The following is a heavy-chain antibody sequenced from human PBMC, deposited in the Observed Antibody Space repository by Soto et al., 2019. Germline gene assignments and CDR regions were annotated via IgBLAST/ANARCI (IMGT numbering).Heavy chain of an antibody. Sequence: GEPLKISCNGSGYSFTIYWIRWVRQMPGKGLEWMGRIGPSDSYTNYSPSFQGHVTISADKSISTAYLQWSSLKASDTAMYYCAREVEYYYYGMDVWGQGTTVTV. CDR3: AREVEYYYYGMDV. J-gene: IGHJ6*02. CDR2: IGPSDSYT. CDR1: GYSFTIYW. V-gene: IGHV5-10-1*01.